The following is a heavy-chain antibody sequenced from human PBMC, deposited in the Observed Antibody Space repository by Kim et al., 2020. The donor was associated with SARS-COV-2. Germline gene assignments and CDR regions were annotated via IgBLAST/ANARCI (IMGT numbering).Heavy chain of an antibody. D-gene: IGHD6-6*01. V-gene: IGHV3-23*01. Sequence: SVKGRFTISRDESKNTLYLKMDSRRAEDTALYYCTKESGGTARPSDFWGQGTLVTVSS. CDR3: TKESGGTARPSDF. J-gene: IGHJ4*02.